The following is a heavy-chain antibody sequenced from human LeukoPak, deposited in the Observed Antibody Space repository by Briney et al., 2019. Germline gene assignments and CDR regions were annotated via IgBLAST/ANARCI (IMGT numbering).Heavy chain of an antibody. CDR1: GGSISSYY. J-gene: IGHJ4*02. V-gene: IGHV4-59*01. CDR2: IHYSGST. D-gene: IGHD2-15*01. CDR3: ARVSAVREYCSGVNCYPLSYHFDL. Sequence: SETLSLTCTVSGGSISSYYWSWIRQPPGKGLEWIGYIHYSGSTNYNPSLRSRVSISVDTSKNQFSLKLTSVSAADTAVYYCARVSAVREYCSGVNCYPLSYHFDLWGQGTLVTVSS.